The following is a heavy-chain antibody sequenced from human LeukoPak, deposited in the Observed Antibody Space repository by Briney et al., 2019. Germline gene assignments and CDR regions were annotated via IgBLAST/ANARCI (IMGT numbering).Heavy chain of an antibody. V-gene: IGHV3-48*04. J-gene: IGHJ3*02. D-gene: IGHD5-18*01. CDR1: GFTLSSYS. CDR3: ARTNTADAFDI. Sequence: GGSLRLSCAASGFTLSSYSMNWVRQAPGKGLEWVSYISSSSSTIYYADSVKGRFTISRDNAKNSLYLQMNSLRAEDTAVYYCARTNTADAFDIWGQGTMVTVSS. CDR2: ISSSSSTI.